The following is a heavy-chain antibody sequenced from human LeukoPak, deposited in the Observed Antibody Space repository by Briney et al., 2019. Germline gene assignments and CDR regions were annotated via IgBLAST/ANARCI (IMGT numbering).Heavy chain of an antibody. CDR3: ARDNEWETNGYYFDY. CDR2: ISYDGSNK. J-gene: IGHJ4*02. Sequence: PGGSLRLSCAASAFTFSSYGMHWVRQAPGKGLEWVAVISYDGSNKYYADSVKGRFTISRDNSKNTLYLQMNSLRAEDTAVYYCARDNEWETNGYYFDYWGQGTLVTVSS. CDR1: AFTFSSYG. D-gene: IGHD1-26*01. V-gene: IGHV3-30*03.